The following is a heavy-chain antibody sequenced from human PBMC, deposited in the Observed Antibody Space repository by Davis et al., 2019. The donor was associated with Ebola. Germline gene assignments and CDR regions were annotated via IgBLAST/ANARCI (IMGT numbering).Heavy chain of an antibody. V-gene: IGHV3-21*01. D-gene: IGHD5-12*01. CDR1: GFTFSSYS. CDR3: ARVLAEYSGYDLEYYYYGMDV. Sequence: PGGSLRLSCAASGFTFSSYSMNWVRQAPGKGLEWVSSISSSSSYIYYADSVKGRFTISRDNAKNSLYLQMNSLRAEDTAVYYCARVLAEYSGYDLEYYYYGMDVWGQGTTVTVSS. J-gene: IGHJ6*02. CDR2: ISSSSSYI.